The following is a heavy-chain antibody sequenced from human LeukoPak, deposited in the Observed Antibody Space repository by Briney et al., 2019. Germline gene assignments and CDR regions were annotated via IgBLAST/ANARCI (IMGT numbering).Heavy chain of an antibody. V-gene: IGHV4-59*08. CDR2: IYYSGST. D-gene: IGHD3-22*01. Sequence: RASETLSLTCTVSGGSISSYYWSWIRQPPGKGLEWIGYIYYSGSTNYNPSLKSRVTISVDTSKNQFSLKLSSVTAADTAVYYCARHSYYYDSSGYYPGHPYFQHWGQGTLVTVSS. J-gene: IGHJ1*01. CDR3: ARHSYYYDSSGYYPGHPYFQH. CDR1: GGSISSYY.